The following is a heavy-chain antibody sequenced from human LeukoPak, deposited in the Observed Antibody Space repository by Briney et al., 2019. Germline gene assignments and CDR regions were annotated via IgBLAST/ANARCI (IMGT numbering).Heavy chain of an antibody. J-gene: IGHJ4*02. V-gene: IGHV3-23*01. D-gene: IGHD2-15*01. CDR1: GFTFSSYA. CDR2: ISGSGGNT. CDR3: ATKLVVVAAIDY. Sequence: PGGSLRLSCAASGFTFSSYAMSWVRQAPGKGLEWVSTISGSGGNTYYADSVKGRFTISRDNSKNTLYLQMNSLRAEDTAVYYCATKLVVVAAIDYWGQGTLVTVSS.